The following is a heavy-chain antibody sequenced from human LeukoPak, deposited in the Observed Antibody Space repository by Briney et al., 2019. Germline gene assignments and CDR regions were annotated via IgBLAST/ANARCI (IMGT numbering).Heavy chain of an antibody. J-gene: IGHJ4*02. Sequence: PGGSLRLSCAASGFIFTKYWMHWVRQAPGKGLVWVSHVNSDGSATSYADSVKGRFTISRDNAKNTVYLHMNSLRVEGTAVYYSTSFYETNWGQGTLVTVSS. D-gene: IGHD2/OR15-2a*01. CDR3: TSFYETN. V-gene: IGHV3-74*01. CDR2: VNSDGSAT. CDR1: GFIFTKYW.